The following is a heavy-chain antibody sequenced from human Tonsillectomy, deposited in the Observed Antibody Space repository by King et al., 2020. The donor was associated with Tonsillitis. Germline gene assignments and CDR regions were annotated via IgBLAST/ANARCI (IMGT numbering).Heavy chain of an antibody. Sequence: QLVQSGAEVKKPGASVKVSCKASGYTFTSYDINWVRQATGQGLEWMGWMNPYSGNTGHAQKFQGRVTMTRNTSISTAYMELSSLRSEDTAVYYCARVDLYCGGGTCFSPPEYFQHWGQGTLVTVSS. V-gene: IGHV1-8*02. D-gene: IGHD2-15*01. J-gene: IGHJ1*01. CDR3: ARVDLYCGGGTCFSPPEYFQH. CDR2: MNPYSGNT. CDR1: GYTFTSYD.